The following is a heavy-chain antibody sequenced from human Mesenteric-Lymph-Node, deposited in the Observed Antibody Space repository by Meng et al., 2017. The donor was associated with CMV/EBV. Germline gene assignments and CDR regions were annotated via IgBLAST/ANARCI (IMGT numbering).Heavy chain of an antibody. D-gene: IGHD3-3*01. CDR1: GSTVSSNY. J-gene: IGHJ5*02. CDR2: IYSGSST. V-gene: IGHV3-66*02. Sequence: GGSLRLSCAASGSTVSSNYMSWVRQAPGKGLEWVSGIYSGSSTYYADSVKGRFTISRDHSKNTLYLQMNSLRADDTAVYYCAKTYYDFWSGYYTGIGWFDPWGQGTLVTVSS. CDR3: AKTYYDFWSGYYTGIGWFDP.